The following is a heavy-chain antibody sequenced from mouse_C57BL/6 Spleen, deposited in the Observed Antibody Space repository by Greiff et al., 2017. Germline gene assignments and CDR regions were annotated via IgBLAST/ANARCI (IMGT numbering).Heavy chain of an antibody. D-gene: IGHD1-1*01. CDR2: IRNKANGYTT. Sequence: EVHLVESGGGLVQPGGSLSLSCAASGFTFTDYYMSWVRQPPGKALEWLGFIRNKANGYTTEYSASVKGRFTISRDNSQSILYLQMNALRAEDSATYYCARYPGSSYFDYWGQGTTLTVSS. CDR1: GFTFTDYY. V-gene: IGHV7-3*01. CDR3: ARYPGSSYFDY. J-gene: IGHJ2*01.